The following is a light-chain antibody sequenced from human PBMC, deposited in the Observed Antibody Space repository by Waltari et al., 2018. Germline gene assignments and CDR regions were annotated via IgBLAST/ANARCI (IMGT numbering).Light chain of an antibody. CDR1: RRDVGVYTY. J-gene: IGLJ3*02. V-gene: IGLV2-14*03. CDR2: YVT. Sequence: QSALTQPASASGSHGQSITTSCTGTRRDVGVYTYVSCNQQHPGKAPKPMIYYVTTRPSGVSNRFSGSKSVNTASLTISGLQAEDEADYYCSSYTSSSTWVFGGGTKLTVL. CDR3: SSYTSSSTWV.